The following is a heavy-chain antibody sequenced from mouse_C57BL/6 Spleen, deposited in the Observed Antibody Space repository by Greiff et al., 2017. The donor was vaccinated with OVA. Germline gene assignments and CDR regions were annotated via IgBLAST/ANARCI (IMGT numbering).Heavy chain of an antibody. J-gene: IGHJ1*03. Sequence: EVKLMESGAELVRPGASVKLSCTASGFNIKDYYMHWVKQRPEQGLEWIGRIDPEDGDTEYAPKFQGKATMTADTSSNTAYLQLSSLTSEDTAVYYCTRRLRRDYWYFDVWGTGTTVTVSS. CDR3: TRRLRRDYWYFDV. V-gene: IGHV14-1*01. CDR2: IDPEDGDT. D-gene: IGHD2-4*01. CDR1: GFNIKDYY.